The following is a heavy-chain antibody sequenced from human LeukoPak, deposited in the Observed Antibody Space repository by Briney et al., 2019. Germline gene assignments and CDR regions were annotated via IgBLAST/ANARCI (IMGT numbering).Heavy chain of an antibody. J-gene: IGHJ4*02. Sequence: GGSLRLSCAASAFTLSSYGMHWVRQAPGKGLEWVAVIWYDGSNKYYADSVEGRFTISRDNSKNTLLLQMNSLRAEDTAVYYCARDRETWYFDFWGQGTLVTVSS. CDR1: AFTLSSYG. V-gene: IGHV3-33*01. CDR3: ARDRETWYFDF. CDR2: IWYDGSNK.